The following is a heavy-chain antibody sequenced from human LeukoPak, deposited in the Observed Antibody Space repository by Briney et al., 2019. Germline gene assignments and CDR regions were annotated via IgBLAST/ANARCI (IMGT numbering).Heavy chain of an antibody. D-gene: IGHD3-3*01. J-gene: IGHJ4*02. CDR1: GGSISSYY. CDR3: ARDARGWSGFDY. V-gene: IGHV4-4*07. Sequence: SETLSLTCSVSGGSISSYYWSWIRRPAGKGREWIGRIYTTGNADYNPSLKSRVTMSVDTSKNQFSLNLSSVTAADTAVYYCARDARGWSGFDYWGQGTLVTVSS. CDR2: IYTTGNA.